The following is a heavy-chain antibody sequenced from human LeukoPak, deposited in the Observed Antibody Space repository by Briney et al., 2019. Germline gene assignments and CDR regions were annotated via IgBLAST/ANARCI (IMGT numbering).Heavy chain of an antibody. CDR2: INPKSGGT. CDR3: ARDRIQRGYSYGSFDY. J-gene: IGHJ4*02. D-gene: IGHD5-18*01. V-gene: IGHV1-2*02. CDR1: GYTFTDYY. Sequence: GASVKVSCKASGYTFTDYYMHWVRQAPGQGLEWMGWINPKSGGTNYAQKFQGRVNMTRDTSISTAYMELRRLRSDDTAVYYCARDRIQRGYSYGSFDYWGQGTLVTVSS.